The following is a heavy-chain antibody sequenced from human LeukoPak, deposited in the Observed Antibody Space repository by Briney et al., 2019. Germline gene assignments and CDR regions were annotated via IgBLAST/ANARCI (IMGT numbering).Heavy chain of an antibody. J-gene: IGHJ4*02. CDR3: ARVNTGCSSGWYDY. Sequence: PGGSLRLSCAASGFTVSSNYMSWVRQAPGKGLEWVSVIYSGGSTYYADSVKGRFTISRDNSKNTLYLQMNSLRAEDTAVYYCARVNTGCSSGWYDYWGQGTLVTVSS. CDR2: IYSGGST. D-gene: IGHD6-19*01. V-gene: IGHV3-53*01. CDR1: GFTVSSNY.